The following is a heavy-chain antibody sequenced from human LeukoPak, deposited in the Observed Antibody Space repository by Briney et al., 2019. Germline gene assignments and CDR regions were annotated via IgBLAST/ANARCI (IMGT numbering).Heavy chain of an antibody. D-gene: IGHD3-9*01. Sequence: PGGSLRLSCAASGFTFSSYSMNWVRQAPGKGLEWVSSISSSSSCIYYADSVKGRFTISRDNAKNSLYLQMNSLRAEDTAVYYCGQSYYDTLTGYYPYNWFDPWGQGTLVTVSS. CDR3: GQSYYDTLTGYYPYNWFDP. CDR1: GFTFSSYS. CDR2: ISSSSSCI. J-gene: IGHJ5*02. V-gene: IGHV3-21*01.